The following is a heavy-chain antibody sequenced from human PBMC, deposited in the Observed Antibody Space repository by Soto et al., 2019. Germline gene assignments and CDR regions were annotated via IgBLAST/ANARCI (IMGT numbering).Heavy chain of an antibody. CDR1: GFTFSSYG. V-gene: IGHV3-30*18. Sequence: QVQLVESGGGVVQPGRSLRLSCAASGFTFSSYGMHWVRQAPGKGLEWVAVISYDGSNKYYADSVKGRFTISRDNSKNTLYLQMNSLRAEDTAVYYCAKDTLYDLWSGYSNYDYWGQGTLVTVSS. D-gene: IGHD3-3*01. CDR3: AKDTLYDLWSGYSNYDY. J-gene: IGHJ4*02. CDR2: ISYDGSNK.